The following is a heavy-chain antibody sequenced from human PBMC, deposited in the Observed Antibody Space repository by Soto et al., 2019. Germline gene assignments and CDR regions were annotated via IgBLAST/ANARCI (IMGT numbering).Heavy chain of an antibody. J-gene: IGHJ5*02. CDR1: DGSSSSGDYY. CDR2: IYHSGST. CDR3: ARERPGGARLDP. D-gene: IGHD2-15*01. Sequence: SVPLSLTCTVSDGSSSSGDYYWRWIRQPPGKGLEWIGYIYHSGSTYYNPSLKSRVTISVDTSKNQFSLKLSSVTAADTAVYYCARERPGGARLDPWGQGTLVTVSS. V-gene: IGHV4-30-4*01.